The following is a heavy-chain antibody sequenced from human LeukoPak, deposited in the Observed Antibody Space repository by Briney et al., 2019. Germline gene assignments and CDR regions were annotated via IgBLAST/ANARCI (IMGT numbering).Heavy chain of an antibody. Sequence: GGSLRLSCAASGFTFSSYGMHWVRQAPGKGLEGVAVISYDGSNKYYADSVKGRFTISRDNSKNTLYLQMNSLRAEDTAVYYCAKSRSDVVDYWGRGTLVTVSS. D-gene: IGHD3-3*01. V-gene: IGHV3-30*18. CDR3: AKSRSDVVDY. CDR1: GFTFSSYG. J-gene: IGHJ4*02. CDR2: ISYDGSNK.